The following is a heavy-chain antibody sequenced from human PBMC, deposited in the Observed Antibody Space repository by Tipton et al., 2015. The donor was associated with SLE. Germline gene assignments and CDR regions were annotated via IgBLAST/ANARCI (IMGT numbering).Heavy chain of an antibody. D-gene: IGHD2-2*01. CDR2: FYHSGST. CDR1: GGSISSSGHD. V-gene: IGHV4-39*07. CDR3: ARINVPTAMDFYYYYMDV. J-gene: IGHJ6*03. Sequence: GLVKPSETLSLTCTVSGGSISSSGHDWGWIRQPPGKGLEWIGSFYHSGSTYYNPSLKSRVTISVDTSKNQFSLKLSSVTAADTAQYYCARINVPTAMDFYYYYMDVWGNGTTVTVSS.